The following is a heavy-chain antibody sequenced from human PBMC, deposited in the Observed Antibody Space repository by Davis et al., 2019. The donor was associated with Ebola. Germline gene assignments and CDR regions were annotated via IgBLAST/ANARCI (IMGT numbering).Heavy chain of an antibody. V-gene: IGHV3-74*01. CDR1: EFTFRSHW. J-gene: IGHJ4*02. CDR2: IDTDGSTT. Sequence: PGGSLRLSCVASEFTFRSHWFHWVRQAPGKGLEWVSRIDTDGSTTNYADSVRGRFTISRDNAKNTLFLQMNSLRADDTAVYYCARDVGGRAGYWGQGTLVTVSS. CDR3: ARDVGGRAGY.